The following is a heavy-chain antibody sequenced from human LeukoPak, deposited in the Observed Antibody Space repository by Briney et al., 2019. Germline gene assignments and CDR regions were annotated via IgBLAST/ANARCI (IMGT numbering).Heavy chain of an antibody. J-gene: IGHJ4*02. CDR3: ARGYSGYGDRGNFDY. CDR2: ISGDGRGT. V-gene: IGHV3-74*01. Sequence: PGGSLRLSCAASGFIFTDYWMHWVRQGPGKELVWVARISGDGRGTTYADSVKGRFTISRDNAKSTAFLQMKSLRAEDTAVYYCARGYSGYGDRGNFDYWGQGTLVTVSS. CDR1: GFIFTDYW. D-gene: IGHD5-12*01.